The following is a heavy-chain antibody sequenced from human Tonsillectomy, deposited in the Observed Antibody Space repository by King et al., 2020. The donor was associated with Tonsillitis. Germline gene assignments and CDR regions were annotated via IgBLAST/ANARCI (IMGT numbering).Heavy chain of an antibody. J-gene: IGHJ4*02. D-gene: IGHD4-17*01. CDR2: IYFTGNT. Sequence: QLQESGPGLVMPSETLSLTCTVSGASINNYYWSWIRQPPGKGLAWIGYIYFTGNTNYNPSLRSRVTISIDTSKTRFSLKINSVTAEDTAVYYCARGPTYGDYNDWGQGTLVTVSS. CDR3: ARGPTYGDYND. CDR1: GASINNYY. V-gene: IGHV4-59*01.